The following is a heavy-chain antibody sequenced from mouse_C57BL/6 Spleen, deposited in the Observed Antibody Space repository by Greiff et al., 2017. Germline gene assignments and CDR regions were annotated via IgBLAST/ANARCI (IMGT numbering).Heavy chain of an antibody. CDR2: INPNNGGT. V-gene: IGHV1-26*01. CDR3: ASYDYAMDY. D-gene: IGHD1-1*01. Sequence: EVQLQQSGPELVKPGASVKISCKASGYTFTDYYMNWVKQSHGKSLEWIGDINPNNGGTSYNQKFKGKATLTVDKSSSTAYMELRSLTSDDSAVYYCASYDYAMDYWGQGTSVTVSS. J-gene: IGHJ4*01. CDR1: GYTFTDYY.